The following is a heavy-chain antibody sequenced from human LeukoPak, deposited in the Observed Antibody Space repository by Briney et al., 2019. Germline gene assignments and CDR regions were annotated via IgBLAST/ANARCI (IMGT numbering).Heavy chain of an antibody. V-gene: IGHV3-21*01. Sequence: GGSLRLSCAASGFTFRSYSMNWVRQAPGKGLEWVSSTSSSSSYIYYADSVKGRFTISRDNAKNSLYLQMNSLRAEDTAVYFCARSDYCGGDCYSSLSNYWGQGTLVTVSS. J-gene: IGHJ4*02. CDR2: TSSSSSYI. D-gene: IGHD2-21*02. CDR3: ARSDYCGGDCYSSLSNY. CDR1: GFTFRSYS.